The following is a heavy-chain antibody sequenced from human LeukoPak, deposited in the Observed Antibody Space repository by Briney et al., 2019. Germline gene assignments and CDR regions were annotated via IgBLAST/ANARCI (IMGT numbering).Heavy chain of an antibody. Sequence: PSETLSLTCAVYGGSFCGYYWMWLRQPPGKGREGSGEINHRGSANYNPSLESRVTISLDTSKDQFSLKLSPVTAAAPAVYYWSRTRKYSSSWVDYWGQGTLVTVSS. CDR1: GGSFCGYY. V-gene: IGHV4-34*03. J-gene: IGHJ4*02. D-gene: IGHD6-13*01. CDR2: INHRGSA. CDR3: SRTRKYSSSWVDY.